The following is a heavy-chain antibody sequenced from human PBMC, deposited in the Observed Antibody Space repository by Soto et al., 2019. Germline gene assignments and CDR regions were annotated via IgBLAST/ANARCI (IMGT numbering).Heavy chain of an antibody. V-gene: IGHV3-11*01. J-gene: IGHJ3*02. CDR1: GFTFSDYY. D-gene: IGHD3-22*01. CDR3: ARVGYYDSSGYLLPVADAFDI. Sequence: QVQLVESGGGLVKPGGSLRLSCAASGFTFSDYYMSWIRQAPGQGLEWVSYISSSGSTIYYADSVKGRFTISRDNAKNSLYVQMNSLRAEDTAVYYCARVGYYDSSGYLLPVADAFDIWGQGTMFTVSS. CDR2: ISSSGSTI.